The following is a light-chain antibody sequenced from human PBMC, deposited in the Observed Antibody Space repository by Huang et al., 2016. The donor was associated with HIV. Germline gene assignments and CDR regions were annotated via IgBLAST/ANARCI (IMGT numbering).Light chain of an antibody. V-gene: IGKV3-11*01. Sequence: EIVLTQSPATLSLSPGERATLSCRASESVSRFLHCYQPNPGQAPRLLIYDASNSATGIPARFSGSGSVTDFTLTISSFEPEDFAVYYCQQRSTPITFGQGTRLEIK. CDR2: DAS. CDR1: ESVSRF. CDR3: QQRSTPIT. J-gene: IGKJ5*01.